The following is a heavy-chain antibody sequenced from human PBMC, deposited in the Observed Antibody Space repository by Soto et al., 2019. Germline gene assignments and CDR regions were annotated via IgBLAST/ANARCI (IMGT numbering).Heavy chain of an antibody. CDR2: ISSSSSYI. J-gene: IGHJ6*02. D-gene: IGHD5-12*01. CDR3: ARDLVATITGDQYYYYYYGMDL. CDR1: GFTFSSYS. V-gene: IGHV3-21*01. Sequence: EVQLVESGGGLVKPGGSLRLSCAASGFTFSSYSMNWVRQAPGKGLEWVASISSSSSYIYYAYSVKRRFTISRDTAKNSLYLQMNSLRAEDTAVYYCARDLVATITGDQYYYYYYGMDLWGQGTTVTVSS.